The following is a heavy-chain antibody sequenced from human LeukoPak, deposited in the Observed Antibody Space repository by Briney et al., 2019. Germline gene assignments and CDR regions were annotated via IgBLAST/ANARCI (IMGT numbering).Heavy chain of an antibody. CDR1: GFNFANHA. D-gene: IGHD6-19*01. CDR2: ISGGGDIT. V-gene: IGHV3-23*01. J-gene: IGHJ4*02. CDR3: ARAGLTGYSSGCFDS. Sequence: PGGSLRLSCAASGFNFANHAMSWVRQTPGKGLEWVSAISGGGDITYYADSVTGRFTISRDNSKDTLFLQMHSLRPGDTAVYYCARAGLTGYSSGCFDSWGQGTLVTVSS.